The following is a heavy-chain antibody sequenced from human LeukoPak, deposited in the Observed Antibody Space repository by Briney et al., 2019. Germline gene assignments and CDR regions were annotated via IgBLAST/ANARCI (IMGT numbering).Heavy chain of an antibody. D-gene: IGHD3-9*01. V-gene: IGHV1-2*02. CDR3: AREPYDILTAYLYYFDY. Sequence: GASVKVSCKASGYTFTGYYMHWVRQAPGQGLEWMGWIHPDSGDTNFAQKFQGRVTMTRDTSISTAYMELYRLRSDDTAVYYCAREPYDILTAYLYYFDYWGQGTLVTVSS. J-gene: IGHJ4*02. CDR2: IHPDSGDT. CDR1: GYTFTGYY.